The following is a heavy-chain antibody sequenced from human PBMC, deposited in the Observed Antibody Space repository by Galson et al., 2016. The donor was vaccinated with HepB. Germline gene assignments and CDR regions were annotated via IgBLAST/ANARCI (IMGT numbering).Heavy chain of an antibody. J-gene: IGHJ6*02. Sequence: SLRLSCAISGFTFSYYSMHWVRQAPGKGLEWVAFISHDGSNKYYADSVKGRFTISRDNSKNTLYVQLNSLRVEDTAVYYCARDVLRYFDWLLSDGMDVWGQGTTVTAAS. CDR2: ISHDGSNK. D-gene: IGHD3-9*01. CDR3: ARDVLRYFDWLLSDGMDV. CDR1: GFTFSYYS. V-gene: IGHV3-30*04.